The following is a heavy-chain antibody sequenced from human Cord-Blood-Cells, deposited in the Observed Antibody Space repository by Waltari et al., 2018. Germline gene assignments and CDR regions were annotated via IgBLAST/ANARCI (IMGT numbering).Heavy chain of an antibody. J-gene: IGHJ4*02. CDR3: ARVRGYSYGDLDY. V-gene: IGHV4-34*01. D-gene: IGHD5-18*01. CDR1: GGSFSGYY. Sequence: QVQLQQWGAGLLKPSETLSLTCAVYGGSFSGYYWSWIRQPPGKGLEWIGEINHSGSTNYNPPLKSRVTISVDTSKNQFSLKLSSVTAADTAVYYCARVRGYSYGDLDYWGQGTLVTVSS. CDR2: INHSGST.